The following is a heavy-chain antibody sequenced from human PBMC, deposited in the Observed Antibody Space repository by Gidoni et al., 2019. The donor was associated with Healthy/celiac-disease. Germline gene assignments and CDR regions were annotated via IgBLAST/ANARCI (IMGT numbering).Heavy chain of an antibody. D-gene: IGHD2-2*01. Sequence: QVQLVQAGAEVKKPGSSVKVSCKASGGTFSSYAISWVRPAPGQGLEWMGGIIPIFGTANYAQKFQGRVTITADKSTSTAYMELSSLRSEDTAVYYCARDGSHVVVPAAIADYYYYGMDVWGQGTTVTVSS. CDR2: IIPIFGTA. J-gene: IGHJ6*02. V-gene: IGHV1-69*06. CDR1: GGTFSSYA. CDR3: ARDGSHVVVPAAIADYYYYGMDV.